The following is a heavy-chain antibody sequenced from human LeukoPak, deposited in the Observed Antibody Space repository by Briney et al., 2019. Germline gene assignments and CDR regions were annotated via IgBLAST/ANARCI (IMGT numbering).Heavy chain of an antibody. V-gene: IGHV3-30-3*01. J-gene: IGHJ4*02. CDR2: ISYDGSNK. Sequence: GGSLRLSCAASGFIFSSYAMHWVRQAPGKGLEWVAVISYDGSNKYYADSVKGRFTISRDNGKNTLFLQMNSLRAEDAAVYYCVRGNDYGGPHYWGQGTLVTVSS. CDR3: VRGNDYGGPHY. D-gene: IGHD4-23*01. CDR1: GFIFSSYA.